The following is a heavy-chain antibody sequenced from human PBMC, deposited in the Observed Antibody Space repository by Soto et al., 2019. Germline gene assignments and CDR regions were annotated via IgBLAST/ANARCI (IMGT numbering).Heavy chain of an antibody. J-gene: IGHJ4*02. D-gene: IGHD3-10*01. V-gene: IGHV1-69*13. CDR1: GGTFSSYA. CDR3: ARSLSLWFGAPGYFDY. CDR2: IIPIFGTA. Sequence: GASVKVSCKVSGGTFSSYAISWVRQAPGQGLEWMGGIIPIFGTANYAQKFQGRVTITADESTSTAYMELSSLRSEDTAVYYCARSLSLWFGAPGYFDYWGQGTLVTVAS.